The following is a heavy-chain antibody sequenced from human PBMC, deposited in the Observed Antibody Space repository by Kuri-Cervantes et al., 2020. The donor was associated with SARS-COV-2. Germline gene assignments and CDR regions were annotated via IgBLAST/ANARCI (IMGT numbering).Heavy chain of an antibody. Sequence: GESLKISCAASGFTFSGHWIHWVRQAPGKGLVWVANIKQDESEKFYVDSVKGRFTVSRDNAKNSLYLQMNSLRAEDTAVYYCAKDVSTYYYDSWGQGTLVTVSS. D-gene: IGHD3-22*01. V-gene: IGHV3-7*01. CDR3: AKDVSTYYYDS. CDR2: IKQDESEK. CDR1: GFTFSGHW. J-gene: IGHJ4*02.